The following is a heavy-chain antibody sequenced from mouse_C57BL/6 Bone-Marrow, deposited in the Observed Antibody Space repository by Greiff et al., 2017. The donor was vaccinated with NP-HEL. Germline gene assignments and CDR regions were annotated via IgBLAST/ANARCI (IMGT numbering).Heavy chain of an antibody. V-gene: IGHV1-69*01. CDR3: ALGPWFAY. D-gene: IGHD4-1*01. J-gene: IGHJ3*01. Sequence: QVQLKQSGAELVMPGASVKLSCKASGYTFTSYWMHWVKQRPGQGLEWIGEIDPSDSYTNYNQKFKGKSTLTVDKSSSTAYMQLSSLTSEDSAVYYCALGPWFAYWGQGTLVTVSA. CDR2: IDPSDSYT. CDR1: GYTFTSYW.